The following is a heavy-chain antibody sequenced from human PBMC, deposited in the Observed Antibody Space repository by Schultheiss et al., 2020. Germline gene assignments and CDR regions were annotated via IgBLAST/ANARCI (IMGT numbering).Heavy chain of an antibody. CDR3: ARGIAVAGKGPRRSFDI. Sequence: SETLSLTCTVSGGSISSGGYYWSWIRQHPGKGLEWIGYIYYSGSTYYNPSLKSRVTISVDTSKNQFSLKLSSVTAADTAVYYCARGIAVAGKGPRRSFDIWGQGTMVTVS. CDR1: GGSISSGGYY. J-gene: IGHJ3*02. CDR2: IYYSGST. V-gene: IGHV4-31*03. D-gene: IGHD6-19*01.